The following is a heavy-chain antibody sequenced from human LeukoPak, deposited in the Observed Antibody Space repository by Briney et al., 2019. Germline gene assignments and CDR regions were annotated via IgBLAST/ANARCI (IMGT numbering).Heavy chain of an antibody. J-gene: IGHJ4*02. V-gene: IGHV3-53*01. CDR2: IYSGGST. D-gene: IGHD6-13*01. CDR1: GVTVSSNY. CDR3: AREQQLTLDY. Sequence: GGSLRLSCAASGVTVSSNYMSWVRQAPGKGLEWVSVIYSGGSTYYADSVKGRFTISRDNSKNTLYLQMNSLRAEDTAVYYCAREQQLTLDYWGQGTLVTVSS.